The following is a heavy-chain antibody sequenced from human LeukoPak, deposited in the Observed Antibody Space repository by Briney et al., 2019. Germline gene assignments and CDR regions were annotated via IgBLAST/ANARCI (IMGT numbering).Heavy chain of an antibody. CDR3: AKSQQWLVLGAFDT. CDR2: ISGSGGST. J-gene: IGHJ5*02. D-gene: IGHD6-19*01. CDR1: GFTFSSYA. Sequence: GGSLRLSCAASGFTFSSYAMSWVRQAPGKGLEWVSAISGSGGSTYYADSVKGRFTISRDNSKNTLYLQRNSLRAEDTAVYYCAKSQQWLVLGAFDTWGQGTLVTVSS. V-gene: IGHV3-23*01.